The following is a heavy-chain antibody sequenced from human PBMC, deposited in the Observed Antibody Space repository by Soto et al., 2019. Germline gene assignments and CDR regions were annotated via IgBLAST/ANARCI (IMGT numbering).Heavy chain of an antibody. CDR3: ARGGTRLADLPTY. Sequence: VRLQESGPGLVEPSETLSLTCSVSGDSINNYYWSWIRQPAGKGLEWIGRIYSSGSANYNPSLKTRGTMSVDTSKNQVFLSVTSVTAADTAVYFCARGGTRLADLPTYWGQGIQVIVSS. CDR1: GDSINNYY. D-gene: IGHD1-1*01. CDR2: IYSSGSA. V-gene: IGHV4-4*07. J-gene: IGHJ4*02.